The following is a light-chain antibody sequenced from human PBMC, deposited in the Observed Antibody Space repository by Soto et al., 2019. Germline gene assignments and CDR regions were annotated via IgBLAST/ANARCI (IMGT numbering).Light chain of an antibody. Sequence: EIVLTQSPATLSLSPGGGATLSRRAAQDVTTNFAWYQLKRGQPPRLLIYDISTRATGVPARFSGSGSGTEFTLTISGLQSEDFALYFCQQYNNWPFSFGQGTRLEIK. V-gene: IGKV3-15*01. J-gene: IGKJ5*01. CDR1: QDVTTN. CDR3: QQYNNWPFS. CDR2: DIS.